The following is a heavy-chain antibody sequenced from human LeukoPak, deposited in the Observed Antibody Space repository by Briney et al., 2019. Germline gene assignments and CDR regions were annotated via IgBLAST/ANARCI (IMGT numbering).Heavy chain of an antibody. V-gene: IGHV4-38-2*02. Sequence: SETLSLTCTVSGYSISSGYYWGWIRQPPGKGLEWIGSIYHSGSTYYNPSLKSRVTISVDTSKNQFSLKLSSVTAADTAVYYCAREDYYGSGKSFDYWGQGTLVTVSS. CDR3: AREDYYGSGKSFDY. CDR1: GYSISSGYY. CDR2: IYHSGST. J-gene: IGHJ4*02. D-gene: IGHD3-10*01.